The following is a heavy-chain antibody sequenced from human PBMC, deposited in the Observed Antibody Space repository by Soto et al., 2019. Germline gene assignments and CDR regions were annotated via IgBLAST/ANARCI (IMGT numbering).Heavy chain of an antibody. CDR1: GGSISSYY. J-gene: IGHJ6*02. V-gene: IGHV4-59*06. CDR2: IYYSGST. D-gene: IGHD3-10*01. CDR3: GRNKFYYYGSEKDHYYYGRAV. Sequence: SETLSLTCTVSGGSISSYYWSWIRQPPGKGLEWIGYIYYSGSTYYNPSLKSRVTISVDTSKNQFSLKLSSVTAADTAVYYCGRNKFYYYGSEKDHYYYGRAVGGQGPRVT.